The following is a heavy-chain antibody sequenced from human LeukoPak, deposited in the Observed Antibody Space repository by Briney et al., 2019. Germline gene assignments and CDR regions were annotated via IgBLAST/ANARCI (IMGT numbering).Heavy chain of an antibody. Sequence: PSETLFLTCAVYGGPFSGYYWSWIRQPPGKGLEWIGEINHSGSANYNPSLKSRVTISVDMSKNQFSLKLNSVTAADTAVYYCARARGDYYDSSGYYSAFDYWGQGTLVTVSS. CDR2: INHSGSA. CDR1: GGPFSGYY. V-gene: IGHV4-34*01. J-gene: IGHJ4*02. CDR3: ARARGDYYDSSGYYSAFDY. D-gene: IGHD3-22*01.